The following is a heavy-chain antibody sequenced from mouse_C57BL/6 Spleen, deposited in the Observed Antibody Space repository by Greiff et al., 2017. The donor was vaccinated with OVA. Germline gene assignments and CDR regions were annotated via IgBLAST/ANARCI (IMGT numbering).Heavy chain of an antibody. Sequence: VQLQQPGTELVKPGASVKLSCKASGYTFTSYWMPWVKQRPGQGLEWIGNINPSNGGTNYNEKFKSKATLTVDKSSSTAYMQLSSLTSEDSAVYYGAREVWDVDMDYWGQGTSVTVSS. D-gene: IGHD4-1*01. CDR1: GYTFTSYW. J-gene: IGHJ4*01. CDR3: AREVWDVDMDY. V-gene: IGHV1-53*01. CDR2: INPSNGGT.